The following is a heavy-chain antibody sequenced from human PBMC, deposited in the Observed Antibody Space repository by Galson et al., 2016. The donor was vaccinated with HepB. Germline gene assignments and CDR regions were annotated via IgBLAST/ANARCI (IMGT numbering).Heavy chain of an antibody. D-gene: IGHD3-3*01. CDR1: GFTFSSYG. CDR2: IWYDGSHK. Sequence: SLRLSCAASGFTFSSYGMHWVRQVPGKGLEWVAIIWYDGSHKFYLDSVKGRFTISSDNSKSTLYLQMNSLRAEDTAVYYCARDREYNFWSGYYPLKFFDYWGQGTLVTVSS. J-gene: IGHJ4*02. V-gene: IGHV3-33*01. CDR3: ARDREYNFWSGYYPLKFFDY.